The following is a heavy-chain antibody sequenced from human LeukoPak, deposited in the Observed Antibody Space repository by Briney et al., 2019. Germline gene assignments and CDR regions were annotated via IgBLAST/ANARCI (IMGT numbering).Heavy chain of an antibody. J-gene: IGHJ4*02. D-gene: IGHD2-2*01. CDR3: AKDLAVVPAAMVY. CDR1: GFTFDDYA. CDR2: ISWNSGSI. Sequence: GGSLRLSCAASGFTFDDYAMHWVRQAPGKGLEWVSGISWNSGSIGRADSVKGRFTISRDNAKNSLYLQMNSLRAEDTALYYCAKDLAVVPAAMVYWGQGTLVTVSS. V-gene: IGHV3-9*01.